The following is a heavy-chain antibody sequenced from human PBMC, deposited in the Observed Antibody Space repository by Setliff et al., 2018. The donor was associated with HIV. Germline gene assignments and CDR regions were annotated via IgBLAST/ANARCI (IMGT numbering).Heavy chain of an antibody. V-gene: IGHV3-74*01. CDR3: ARDRDESGGYHPLFDT. Sequence: PGGSLRLSCVASGFTFSGHWMHWVRQDPGKGLVWVSRIKGDGSSTAYADSVKGRFTISRDNAKNTLCLQMNSLRAEDTALYYCARDRDESGGYHPLFDTWGQGKLVTVSS. J-gene: IGHJ5*02. D-gene: IGHD3-10*01. CDR1: GFTFSGHW. CDR2: IKGDGSST.